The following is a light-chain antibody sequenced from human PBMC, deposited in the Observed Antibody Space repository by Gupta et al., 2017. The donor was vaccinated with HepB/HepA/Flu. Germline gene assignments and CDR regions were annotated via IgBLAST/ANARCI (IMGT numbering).Light chain of an antibody. Sequence: AGLTQPPSVSTGLRPTATLTCPGNSNNVGHEGAVWMQQHQGHPPKLLSYKNNDRPSGISERFSASRSGNTASLTITEVQPEDEADYYCSAWDSSLNGHVFGTGTKVNVL. CDR3: SAWDSSLNGHV. CDR2: KNN. V-gene: IGLV10-54*04. J-gene: IGLJ1*01. CDR1: SNNVGHEG.